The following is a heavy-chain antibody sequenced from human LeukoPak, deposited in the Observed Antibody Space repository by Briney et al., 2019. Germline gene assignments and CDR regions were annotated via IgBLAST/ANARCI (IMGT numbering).Heavy chain of an antibody. CDR1: GGSISSSSFY. D-gene: IGHD3-10*01. CDR2: IYYSGST. Sequence: SETLSLTCTVSGGSISSSSFYWGWIRQPPGKGLEWIGSIYYSGSTYYNPSLKSRVTISVDTSKNQFSLKLSSVTAADTAVYYCARSFRDMVRGVWFDPWGQGTLVTVSS. V-gene: IGHV4-39*01. CDR3: ARSFRDMVRGVWFDP. J-gene: IGHJ5*02.